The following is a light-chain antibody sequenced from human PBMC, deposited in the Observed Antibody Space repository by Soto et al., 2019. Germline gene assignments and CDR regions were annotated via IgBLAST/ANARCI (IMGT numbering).Light chain of an antibody. CDR1: QSVSSY. J-gene: IGKJ5*01. CDR2: EAS. CDR3: QQRSNWPST. V-gene: IGKV3-11*01. Sequence: EIVLTQSPGTLPLSPRERATLXXRASQSVSSYLAWYQQKPGKAPRXLIYEASNRATGIPARFSGSGSGTDFTLTSSSLEPEDFAVYYCQQRSNWPSTFGQGTRLEIK.